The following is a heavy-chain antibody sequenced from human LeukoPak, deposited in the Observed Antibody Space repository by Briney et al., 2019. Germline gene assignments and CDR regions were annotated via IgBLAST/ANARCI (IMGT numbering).Heavy chain of an antibody. V-gene: IGHV3-48*01. CDR1: GFTFSSYA. CDR2: INSGSTTI. Sequence: GGSLRLSCAASGFTFSSYAMSWVRQAPGKGLEWISKINSGSTTIYYKDSVRGRFTISRDNAKNSLSLQMNNLRVEDTAVYYCARDSPRFSYWGQGTLVTVSS. J-gene: IGHJ4*02. CDR3: ARDSPRFSY.